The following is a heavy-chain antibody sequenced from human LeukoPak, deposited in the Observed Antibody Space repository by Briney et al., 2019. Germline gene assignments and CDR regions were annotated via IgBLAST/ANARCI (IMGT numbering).Heavy chain of an antibody. CDR2: IYYSGST. CDR3: ARGSFQWQAPRDFDY. J-gene: IGHJ4*02. CDR1: GGSLSNSNYY. D-gene: IGHD6-19*01. V-gene: IGHV4-39*01. Sequence: SETLSLTCTVSGGSLSNSNYYWGWIRQPPGKELEWIGIIYYSGSTFYRASLKSRATISADTSKNQFSLRVSSLTAADTAVYYCARGSFQWQAPRDFDYWGRGTLVTVSS.